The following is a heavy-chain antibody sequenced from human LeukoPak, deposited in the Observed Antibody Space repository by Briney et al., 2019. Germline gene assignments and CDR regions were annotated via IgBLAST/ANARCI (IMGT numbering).Heavy chain of an antibody. CDR3: AKGEEWSTSWYYFDS. CDR1: GFTFSSYG. J-gene: IGHJ4*02. V-gene: IGHV3-30*18. CDR2: ISYEGSKK. D-gene: IGHD3-3*01. Sequence: GGSLRLSCVASGFTFSSYGMHWVRQAPGKGLEWVGVISYEGSKKHYADSVKGRFTFSRDNSQKTLYLQMNSLRGEDTAVYYCAKGEEWSTSWYYFDSWGQGALVTVSS.